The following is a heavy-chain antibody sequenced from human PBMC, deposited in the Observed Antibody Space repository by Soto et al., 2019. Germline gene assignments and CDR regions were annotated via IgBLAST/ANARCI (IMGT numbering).Heavy chain of an antibody. D-gene: IGHD3-22*01. CDR3: ARGVYYDTSGYYFFF. CDR1: GGTFSSYA. J-gene: IGHJ4*01. CDR2: IVPMFGTA. V-gene: IGHV1-69*13. Sequence: SVKVSCKASGGTFSSYAISWVRQAPGQGPEWMGGIVPMFGTANYAQKLQGRVTITADESTSTAYMELSSLRSEDTAVYYCARGVYYDTSGYYFFFWGQGTLVTVSS.